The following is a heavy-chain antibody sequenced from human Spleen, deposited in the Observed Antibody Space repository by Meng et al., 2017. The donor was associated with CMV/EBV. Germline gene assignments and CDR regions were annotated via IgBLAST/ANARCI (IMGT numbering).Heavy chain of an antibody. CDR3: ARDTYYDFWSGYFSPHYYYGMDV. V-gene: IGHV3-30*02. CDR2: IRYDGSNK. J-gene: IGHJ6*02. D-gene: IGHD3-3*01. CDR1: GFTFSSYG. Sequence: GGSLRLSCAASGFTFSSYGMHWVRQAPGKGLEWVAFIRYDGSNKYYADSVKGRFTISRDNSKNSLYLQMNSLRAEDTAVYYCARDTYYDFWSGYFSPHYYYGMDVWGQGTTVTVSS.